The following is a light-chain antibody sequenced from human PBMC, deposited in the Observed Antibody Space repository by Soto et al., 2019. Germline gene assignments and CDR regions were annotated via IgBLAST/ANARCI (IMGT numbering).Light chain of an antibody. CDR3: MQTLQAPPFT. CDR2: LGS. Sequence: DIVMTQFPLSLPVTPGEPASISCRSSQSLLHSNGYNYLDWYLQKPGQSPQLLIYLGSNRASGGPDRFSGSGSGTDFKLKISRVEAEDVGIYYCMQTLQAPPFTFGPGTKVDI. J-gene: IGKJ3*01. CDR1: QSLLHSNGYNY. V-gene: IGKV2-28*01.